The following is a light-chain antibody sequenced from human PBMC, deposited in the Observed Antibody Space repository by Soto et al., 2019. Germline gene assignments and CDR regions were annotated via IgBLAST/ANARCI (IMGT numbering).Light chain of an antibody. CDR3: AAWDDSLSGLWV. CDR2: RNN. V-gene: IGLV1-47*01. Sequence: QPVLTQPPSASGTPGQRVTISCSGSSSNIGSNYVYWYQQLPGTAPKLLIYRNNQRPSGVPDRFSGSKSGTSASLAISGLRSEDEADYDCAAWDDSLSGLWVFGGGTKLTVL. CDR1: SSNIGSNY. J-gene: IGLJ3*02.